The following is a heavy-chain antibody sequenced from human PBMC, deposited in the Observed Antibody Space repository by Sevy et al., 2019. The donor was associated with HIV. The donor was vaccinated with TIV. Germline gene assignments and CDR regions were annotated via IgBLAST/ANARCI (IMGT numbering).Heavy chain of an antibody. CDR2: ISYDGSNT. CDR3: ARGGIAAADPTYYYYYGMDV. J-gene: IGHJ6*02. CDR1: GFTFTTYA. Sequence: GGSLRLSCAASGFTFTTYAMHWVRQAPGKGLEWVAVISYDGSNTYYADSVKGRFTISRDNAKNSLYLQMNSLRAEDTAVYYCARGGIAAADPTYYYYYGMDVWGQGTTVTVSS. D-gene: IGHD6-13*01. V-gene: IGHV3-30-3*01.